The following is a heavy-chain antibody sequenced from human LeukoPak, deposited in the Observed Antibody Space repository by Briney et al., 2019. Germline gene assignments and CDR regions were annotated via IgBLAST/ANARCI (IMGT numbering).Heavy chain of an antibody. CDR3: ATDRAYCGGDCYDY. CDR1: GYTLTELS. V-gene: IGHV1-24*01. J-gene: IGHJ4*02. Sequence: ASVKVSCKVSGYTLTELSMHWVRQAPGKGLEWMGGFDPEDGETIYAQKFQGRVTMTEDTSTDTAYMELSSLRSEDTAVYYCATDRAYCGGDCYDYWGQGTLVTVSS. CDR2: FDPEDGET. D-gene: IGHD2-21*01.